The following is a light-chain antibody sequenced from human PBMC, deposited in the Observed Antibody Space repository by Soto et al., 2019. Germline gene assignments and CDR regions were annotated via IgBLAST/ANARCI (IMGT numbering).Light chain of an antibody. CDR3: QKCKVAPFT. CDR1: QGIDNH. J-gene: IGKJ4*01. V-gene: IGKV1-27*01. Sequence: DIQMTQSPSSLSASLGDRVTITCRASQGIDNHLAWYQQKPGKAPKLLIYAASTLHSGVPSRFTGSGSGTDVTLTISSLQPEDAATYYCQKCKVAPFTFGGGTKVEI. CDR2: AAS.